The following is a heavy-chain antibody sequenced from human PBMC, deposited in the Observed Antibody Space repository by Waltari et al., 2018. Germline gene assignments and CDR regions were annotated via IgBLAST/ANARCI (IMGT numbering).Heavy chain of an antibody. V-gene: IGHV3-74*01. CDR3: ARGHYYSKDV. CDR1: GLIFSTYW. Sequence: EVQLVESGGGLVQPGGSLRLSCEASGLIFSTYWMHWVRQAPGKGRGWVSRHDSGDGSGTSYADSVTGRFTISRDNAKNTLYLQMNSLRAEDTGVYYWARGHYYSKDVWGTGTTVTVSS. CDR2: HDSGDGSGT. J-gene: IGHJ6*04.